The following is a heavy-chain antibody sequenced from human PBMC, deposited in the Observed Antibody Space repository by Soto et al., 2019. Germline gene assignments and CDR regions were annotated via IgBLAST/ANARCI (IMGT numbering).Heavy chain of an antibody. CDR1: GGSLSGYY. CDR3: ARISPLRVRYFAARLPYGMDV. D-gene: IGHD3-9*01. J-gene: IGHJ6*02. Sequence: NPSETLSLTCAVYGGSLSGYYWSWIRQPPGKGLEWIGEINHSGSTNYNPSLKSRVTISADTSKSQFSLKLSSVTAADTAVYYCARISPLRVRYFAARLPYGMDVWGQGTTVTVSS. V-gene: IGHV4-34*01. CDR2: INHSGST.